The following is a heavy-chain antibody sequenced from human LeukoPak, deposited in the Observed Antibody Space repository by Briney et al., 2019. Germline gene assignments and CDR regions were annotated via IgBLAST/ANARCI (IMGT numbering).Heavy chain of an antibody. CDR1: GFTFSSYA. V-gene: IGHV3-30-3*01. CDR2: ISYDGSSK. J-gene: IGHJ6*02. D-gene: IGHD3-9*01. CDR3: AKDFTLRYFDWLLPKDYYYYYGMDV. Sequence: GGSLRLSCAASGFTFSSYAMHWVRQAPGKGLEWVAVISYDGSSKYYADSVKGRFTISRDNSKNTLYLQMNSLRAEDTAVYYCAKDFTLRYFDWLLPKDYYYYYGMDVWGQGTTVTVSS.